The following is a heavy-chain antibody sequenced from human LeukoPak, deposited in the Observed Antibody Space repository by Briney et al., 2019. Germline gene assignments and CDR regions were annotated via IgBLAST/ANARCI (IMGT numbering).Heavy chain of an antibody. D-gene: IGHD6-19*01. J-gene: IGHJ6*02. Sequence: GGSLRLSCAASGFTVSSNYMSWVRQAPGKGLEWVSVIYSGGSTYYADSVKGRFTISRDNSKNTLYLQMNSLRAEDTAVYYCARDRNAVAGYYYYYGMDVWGQGTTVTVSS. CDR1: GFTVSSNY. CDR3: ARDRNAVAGYYYYYGMDV. CDR2: IYSGGST. V-gene: IGHV3-53*01.